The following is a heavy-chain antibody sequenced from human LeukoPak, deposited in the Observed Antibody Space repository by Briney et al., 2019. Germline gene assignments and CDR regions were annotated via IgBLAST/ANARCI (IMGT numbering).Heavy chain of an antibody. CDR2: ISSSSSYI. D-gene: IGHD2-21*02. CDR3: ARGGCGGDCNSESLYYYYVMGV. V-gene: IGHV3-21*01. Sequence: TGGSLRLSCAASGFTFSSYSMNWVRQAPGKGLEWVSSISSSSSYIYYADSVKGRFTISRDNAKNSLYLQMNSLRAEDTAVYYCARGGCGGDCNSESLYYYYVMGVWGQGTTVTVSS. J-gene: IGHJ6*02. CDR1: GFTFSSYS.